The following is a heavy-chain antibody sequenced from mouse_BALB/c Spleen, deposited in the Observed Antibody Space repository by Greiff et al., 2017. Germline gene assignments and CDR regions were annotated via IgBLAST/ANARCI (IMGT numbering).Heavy chain of an antibody. Sequence: VQLQQSGAELVRPGASVTLSCKASGYTFNDYEMHWVKQTPVHGLEWIGAIDPETGGTAYNQKFQGKATLTADKSSSTAYLELRSLTSEDSAVYYCPRSGRSYAMDYWGQGTSVTVSS. V-gene: IGHV1-15*01. CDR1: GYTFNDYE. D-gene: IGHD3-1*01. CDR3: PRSGRSYAMDY. J-gene: IGHJ4*01. CDR2: IDPETGGT.